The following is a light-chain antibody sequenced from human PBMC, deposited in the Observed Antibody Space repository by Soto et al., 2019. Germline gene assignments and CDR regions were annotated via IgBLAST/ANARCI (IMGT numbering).Light chain of an antibody. Sequence: LVLTQSPGTLSLSPGERGTLSCWASQSVHSRYLSWYQQKVGQAPRLLIYAASNRATGIPDRFSGSGSGTDFTLTISSLQPDDFATYYCQHYNSYSEAFGQGTKVELK. CDR2: AAS. J-gene: IGKJ1*01. CDR3: QHYNSYSEA. V-gene: IGKV3-20*01. CDR1: QSVHSRY.